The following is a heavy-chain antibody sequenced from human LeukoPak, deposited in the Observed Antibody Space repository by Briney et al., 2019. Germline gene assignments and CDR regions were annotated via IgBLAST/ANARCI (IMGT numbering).Heavy chain of an antibody. J-gene: IGHJ4*02. CDR2: IYYSGST. Sequence: NPSETLSLTCTVSGGSISSSSYYWGWIRQHPGQGLAWIGYIYYSGSTYYNPSLKSRVTISADTSKNQFSLKLSSVTAADTAVYYCARGLRRGYSYGSTDYWGQGTLVTVSS. CDR3: ARGLRRGYSYGSTDY. D-gene: IGHD5-18*01. V-gene: IGHV4-31*03. CDR1: GGSISSSSYY.